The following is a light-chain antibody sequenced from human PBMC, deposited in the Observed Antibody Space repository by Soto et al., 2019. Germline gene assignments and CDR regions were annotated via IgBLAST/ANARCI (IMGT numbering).Light chain of an antibody. CDR3: QQYNNWPYT. V-gene: IGKV3-15*01. J-gene: IGKJ2*01. CDR2: GTS. CDR1: QSVSSN. Sequence: EIVMTQSPATLSVSPGERATLSCRASQSVSSNLAWYQQKPGQAPRLLIYGTSIRATDIPARFSGSGSGTEFTLTISSLQSEDFAVYYCQQYNNWPYTFGQGTKLEIK.